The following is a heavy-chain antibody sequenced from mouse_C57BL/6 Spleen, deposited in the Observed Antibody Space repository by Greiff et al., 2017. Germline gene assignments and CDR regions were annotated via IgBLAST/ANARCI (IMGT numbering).Heavy chain of an antibody. CDR1: GYTFTDYY. CDR3: AREGWDGEVEY. V-gene: IGHV1-76*01. CDR2: IYPGSGNT. Sequence: QVQLKQSGAELVRPGASVKLSCKASGYTFTDYYINWVKQRPGQGLEWIAGIYPGSGNTYYNEKFKGKATLTAEKSSSTAYMQLSSLTSEDSAVYFCAREGWDGEVEYWGQGTSVTVYS. J-gene: IGHJ4*01. D-gene: IGHD4-1*01.